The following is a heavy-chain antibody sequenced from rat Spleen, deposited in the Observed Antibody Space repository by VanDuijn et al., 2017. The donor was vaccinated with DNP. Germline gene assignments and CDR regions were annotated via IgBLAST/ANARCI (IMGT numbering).Heavy chain of an antibody. CDR1: GFTFRNYG. CDR3: ARHDGTEGIDFDY. CDR2: ISYDGSRT. J-gene: IGHJ2*01. V-gene: IGHV5-29*01. Sequence: EVQLVESGGGLVQPGRSLKLSCAASGFTFRNYGMAWVRQAPTKGLEWVATISYDGSRTYYGDSVKGRFTISRDNAKNTLYLQMDSLRSEDTANYYCARHDGTEGIDFDYWGQGVMVTVSS. D-gene: IGHD1-11*01.